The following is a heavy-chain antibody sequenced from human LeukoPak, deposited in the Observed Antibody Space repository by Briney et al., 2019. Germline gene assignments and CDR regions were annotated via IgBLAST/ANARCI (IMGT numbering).Heavy chain of an antibody. V-gene: IGHV3-48*04. CDR1: GFTFSSYA. CDR2: ISSSGSTI. CDR3: ARDQGLGYNLFDY. J-gene: IGHJ4*02. Sequence: PGGSLRLSCAASGFTFSSYAMSWVRQAPGKGLEWVSYISSSGSTIYYADSVKGRFTISRDNAKNSLYLQMNSLRAEDTAVYYCARDQGLGYNLFDYWGQGTLVTVSS. D-gene: IGHD5-24*01.